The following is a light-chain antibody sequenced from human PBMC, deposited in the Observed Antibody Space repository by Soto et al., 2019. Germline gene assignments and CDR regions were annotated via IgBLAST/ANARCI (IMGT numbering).Light chain of an antibody. CDR3: QEYKTYA. V-gene: IGKV1-5*01. CDR1: QNITDW. CDR2: DAS. J-gene: IGKJ2*01. Sequence: DIQMTQSPSTLAAYVGYRVTITCRASQNITDWLAWYQHKPGKAPELLISDASTLATGVPSRFSGSGSGTEFTLTVSSLQTDDSATYFCQEYKTYAFGPGTKVDIK.